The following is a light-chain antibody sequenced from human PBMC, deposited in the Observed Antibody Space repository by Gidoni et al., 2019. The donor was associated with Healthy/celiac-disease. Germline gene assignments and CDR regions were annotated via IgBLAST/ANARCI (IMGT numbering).Light chain of an antibody. V-gene: IGKV1-5*01. CDR2: DAS. CDR3: QQYNSYSPMYT. CDR1: QSIRSW. J-gene: IGKJ2*01. Sequence: DIKMTQSPSTLSASVGDRVTITCRASQSIRSWLAWYQQKPGKAPKLLIYDASSLESGVPSRFSGSGSGTEFTLTISSLQPDDFATYYCQQYNSYSPMYTFGQGTKLEIK.